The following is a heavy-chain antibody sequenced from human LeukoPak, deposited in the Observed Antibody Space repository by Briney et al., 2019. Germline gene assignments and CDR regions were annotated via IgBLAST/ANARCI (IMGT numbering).Heavy chain of an antibody. CDR1: GFTFSTYV. Sequence: PGGSLRLSCAASGFTFSTYVMHWVRQAPGKGLEFVSATSGSGGTTYYANSVKGRFTISRDNSENTLFLQMGSLRPEDMAVYYCTRGAYGSETFSSFAFDIWGQGTMVTVSS. CDR3: TRGAYGSETFSSFAFDI. CDR2: TSGSGGTT. J-gene: IGHJ3*02. D-gene: IGHD3-10*01. V-gene: IGHV3-64*01.